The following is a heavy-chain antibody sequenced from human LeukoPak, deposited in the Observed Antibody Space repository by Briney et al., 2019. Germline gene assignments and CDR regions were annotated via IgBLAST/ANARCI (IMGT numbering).Heavy chain of an antibody. CDR2: IIPIFGTA. CDR1: GGTFSSYA. D-gene: IGHD4-17*01. CDR3: ATTNDDYGDYTLDY. Sequence: ASVKVSCKASGGTFSSYAISWVRQAPGQGLEWMGGIIPIFGTANYAQKFQGRVTITADKSTGTAYMELSSLRSEDTAVYYCATTNDDYGDYTLDYWGQGTLVTVSS. V-gene: IGHV1-69*06. J-gene: IGHJ4*02.